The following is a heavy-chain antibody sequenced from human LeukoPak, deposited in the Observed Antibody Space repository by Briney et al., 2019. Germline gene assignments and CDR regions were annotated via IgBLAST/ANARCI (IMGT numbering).Heavy chain of an antibody. CDR3: ARDFRGALAGTRSYYFDS. J-gene: IGHJ4*02. V-gene: IGHV3-33*01. CDR2: IWNDGSNK. D-gene: IGHD6-19*01. Sequence: QPGRSLRLSCVASGFMFSVYGMHWVRQAPGKGLEWVAVIWNDGSNKYYADSVKGRFTISRDNSKNTLYLQMNSLRAEDTAVYYCARDFRGALAGTRSYYFDSWGQGTLVTVSS. CDR1: GFMFSVYG.